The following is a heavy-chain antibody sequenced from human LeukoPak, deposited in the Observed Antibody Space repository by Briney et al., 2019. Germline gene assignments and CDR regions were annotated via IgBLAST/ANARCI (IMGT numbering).Heavy chain of an antibody. CDR1: GFTFSKYW. Sequence: GGSLRLSCVVSGFTFSKYWMSWVRQAPGKGLEWVANIRQDGSQKYYVDSVKGRFTISRDNAKNSLYLQMNSLRAEDMALYYCAKGGGGRLIYYYYMDVWGKGTTVTVSS. CDR2: IRQDGSQK. CDR3: AKGGGGRLIYYYYMDV. D-gene: IGHD3-16*01. J-gene: IGHJ6*03. V-gene: IGHV3-7*03.